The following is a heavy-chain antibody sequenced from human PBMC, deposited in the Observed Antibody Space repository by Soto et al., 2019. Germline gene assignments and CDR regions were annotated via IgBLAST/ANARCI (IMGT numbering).Heavy chain of an antibody. V-gene: IGHV1-69*06. CDR2: IIPIFGTA. CDR1: GGPFSSYA. Sequence: SVKGCFKASGGPFSSYAMSWVRQAPGQGLEWMGGIIPIFGTANYAQKFQGRVTITADKSTSTAYMELSSLRSEDTAVYYCARDGPGAARTWSLDYWGQGTMVTVSS. CDR3: ARDGPGAARTWSLDY. J-gene: IGHJ4*02. D-gene: IGHD6-6*01.